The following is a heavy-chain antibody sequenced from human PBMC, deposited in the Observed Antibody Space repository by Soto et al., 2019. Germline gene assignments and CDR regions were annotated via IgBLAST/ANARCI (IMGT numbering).Heavy chain of an antibody. Sequence: PSETLSLTCTVSGGSISSGGPYWSWIRQRPGKGLEWIGYIYYSGHTYYNPSLTSRVTISLDTSRNQFSLSLSSVTAADTAVYFCARDRLDFASRAAWFDPWGQGSLVTVSS. CDR2: IYYSGHT. CDR3: ARDRLDFASRAAWFDP. J-gene: IGHJ5*02. D-gene: IGHD2-2*01. CDR1: GGSISSGGPY. V-gene: IGHV4-31*03.